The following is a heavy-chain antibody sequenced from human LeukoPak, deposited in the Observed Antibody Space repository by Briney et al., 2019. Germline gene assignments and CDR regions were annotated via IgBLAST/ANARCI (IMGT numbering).Heavy chain of an antibody. D-gene: IGHD2-21*02. V-gene: IGHV3-74*03. CDR3: AITVDCRATTDCYSYFHH. J-gene: IGHJ1*01. CDR1: GFTFSSYA. CDR2: ISTDGTYT. Sequence: GGSLRLSCAASGFTFSSYAMHWVRQAPGKGLVWVSLISTDGTYTEYADSVKGRFTISRDNAKDTLYLQVNSLRAEDTAVYYCAITVDCRATTDCYSYFHHWGQGTLVTVSS.